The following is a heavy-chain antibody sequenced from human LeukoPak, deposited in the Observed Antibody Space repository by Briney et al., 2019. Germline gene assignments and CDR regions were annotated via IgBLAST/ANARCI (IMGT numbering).Heavy chain of an antibody. V-gene: IGHV4-39*07. CDR2: IYYSGST. D-gene: IGHD3-10*01. CDR1: GGSISSSSYS. Sequence: SETLSLTCTVSGGSISSSSYSWGWIRQPPGKGLEWIGSIYYSGSTYYNPSLKSRVTISVDTSKNQFSLKLSSVTAADTAVYYCARELLSGEFDPWGQGTLVTVSS. J-gene: IGHJ5*02. CDR3: ARELLSGEFDP.